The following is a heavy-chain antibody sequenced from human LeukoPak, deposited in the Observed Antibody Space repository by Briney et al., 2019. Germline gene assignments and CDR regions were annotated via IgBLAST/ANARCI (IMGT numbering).Heavy chain of an antibody. Sequence: SETLSLTCTVSGGSISSYYWSWIRQPAGKGLEWIGRIYTSESTNYNPSLKSRVTLTLDTSNNQFSLKLSSVTAADTAVYYCARGASGSYHYFDYWGQGTLVTVSS. D-gene: IGHD1-26*01. CDR2: IYTSEST. V-gene: IGHV4-4*07. CDR3: ARGASGSYHYFDY. J-gene: IGHJ4*02. CDR1: GGSISSYY.